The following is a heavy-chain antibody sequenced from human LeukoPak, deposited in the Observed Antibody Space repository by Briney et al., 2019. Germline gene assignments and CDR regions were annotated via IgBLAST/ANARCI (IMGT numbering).Heavy chain of an antibody. CDR1: GFTFSSYA. Sequence: GGSLRLSWAASGFTFSSYAMHWVRQAPGKGLEWVAVILYNGSNKYYADSVKGRFTISRDNSKNTLYLQMNSLRAEDTAVYYCAKHKENYGDSCLDDYWGQGTLVTVSS. V-gene: IGHV3-30-3*02. J-gene: IGHJ4*02. CDR3: AKHKENYGDSCLDDY. D-gene: IGHD4-17*01. CDR2: ILYNGSNK.